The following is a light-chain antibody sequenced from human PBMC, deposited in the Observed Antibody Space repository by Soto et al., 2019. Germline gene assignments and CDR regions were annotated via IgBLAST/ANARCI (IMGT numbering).Light chain of an antibody. CDR3: HQYATSPLT. CDR1: QSVGNNF. Sequence: EIVLTQSPGTLSLSPGEGAALSCRASQSVGNNFLGWYQQKPGQSPRLLIYHASNRATGIPDRFSGTASGTDFTLTISRLQPEDFAVYYCHQYATSPLTFGGGTKVEIK. V-gene: IGKV3-20*01. J-gene: IGKJ4*01. CDR2: HAS.